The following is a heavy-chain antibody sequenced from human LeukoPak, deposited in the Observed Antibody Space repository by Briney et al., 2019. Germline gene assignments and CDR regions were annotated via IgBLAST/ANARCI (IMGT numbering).Heavy chain of an antibody. CDR1: GFTFSSYD. J-gene: IGHJ6*03. D-gene: IGHD6-13*01. V-gene: IGHV3-13*01. CDR3: ARSVYSSSQWDYMDV. Sequence: GGSLRLSCAASGFTFSSYDMHWVRQAIGKGLEWVSAIGTAGDTYYPGSVKGRFTISRENAKNSLYLQMNSLRAGDTAVYYCARSVYSSSQWDYMDVWGKGTTVTVSS. CDR2: IGTAGDT.